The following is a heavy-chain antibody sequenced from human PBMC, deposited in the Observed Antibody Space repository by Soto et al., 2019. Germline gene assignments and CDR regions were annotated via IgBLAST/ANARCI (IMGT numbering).Heavy chain of an antibody. Sequence: GGSLRLSCAASGFPFSNYFMHWVRQVPGEGLVWVSRMSGDGKTISYADSVKGRFTISRDNAKNTLYLQMNSLRVEDTAVYYCVRTYVPLSAGFDPRGQGILVTVTS. CDR1: GFPFSNYF. V-gene: IGHV3-74*01. J-gene: IGHJ5*02. CDR2: MSGDGKTI. CDR3: VRTYVPLSAGFDP. D-gene: IGHD3-10*02.